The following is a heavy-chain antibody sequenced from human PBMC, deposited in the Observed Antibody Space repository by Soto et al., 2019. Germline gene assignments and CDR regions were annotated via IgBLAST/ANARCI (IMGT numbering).Heavy chain of an antibody. J-gene: IGHJ5*02. V-gene: IGHV3-74*01. D-gene: IGHD3-10*01. CDR2: INSDGSST. CDR1: GFTFSSYW. CDR3: ARDRIQGPVWFGELFSNWFDP. Sequence: PGGSLRLSCTASGFTFSSYWMHWVRQAPGKGLVWVSRINSDGSSTSYADSVKGRFTISRDNAKNTLYLQMNSLRAEDTAVYYCARDRIQGPVWFGELFSNWFDPWGQGTLVTVSS.